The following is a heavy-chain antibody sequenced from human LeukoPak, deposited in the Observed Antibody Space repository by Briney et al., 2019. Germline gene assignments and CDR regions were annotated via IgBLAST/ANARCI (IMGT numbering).Heavy chain of an antibody. CDR2: IRSKGYGGTT. J-gene: IGHJ4*02. Sequence: PGGSLRLSCTGSGFTFGNYAMSWVRPAPGKGLEWVGFIRSKGYGGTTEYAASVKGRFTISRDDSKSIAYLEMNSLRTEDTGVYYCTRAGYSGYDSDNWGQGTLVTVSS. V-gene: IGHV3-49*04. CDR1: GFTFGNYA. CDR3: TRAGYSGYDSDN. D-gene: IGHD5-12*01.